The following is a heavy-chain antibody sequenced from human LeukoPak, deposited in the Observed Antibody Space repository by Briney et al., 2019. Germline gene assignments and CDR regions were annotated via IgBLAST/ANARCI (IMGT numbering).Heavy chain of an antibody. V-gene: IGHV3-23*01. CDR1: GFAFSGYA. J-gene: IGHJ4*02. D-gene: IGHD3-10*01. CDR3: AQRLYGSGGYYQFDY. Sequence: GGSLRLSCAASGFAFSGYAMTLVRQAPGKGLEWVSTVSAGGGSTYYADSVKGRFTISREKHKNTLRLQMNSLSEDTTAEYYCAQRLYGSGGYYQFDYWGQGTLVTVSS. CDR2: VSAGGGST.